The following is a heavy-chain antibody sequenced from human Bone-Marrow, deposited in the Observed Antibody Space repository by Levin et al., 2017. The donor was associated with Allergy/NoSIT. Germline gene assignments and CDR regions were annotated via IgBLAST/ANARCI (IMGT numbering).Heavy chain of an antibody. CDR1: GGTFSGYA. Sequence: SVKVSCKASGGTFSGYAITWVRQAPGQGLEWMGGLIPRFGPPNYAQKFQGRVTIAADASTTTTYMELASLTSDDTAVYFCARRTDRDQHCMVATCSLPFDLWGQGTPVIVAS. D-gene: IGHD4/OR15-4a*01. CDR2: LIPRFGPP. V-gene: IGHV1-69*13. J-gene: IGHJ5*02. CDR3: ARRTDRDQHCMVATCSLPFDL.